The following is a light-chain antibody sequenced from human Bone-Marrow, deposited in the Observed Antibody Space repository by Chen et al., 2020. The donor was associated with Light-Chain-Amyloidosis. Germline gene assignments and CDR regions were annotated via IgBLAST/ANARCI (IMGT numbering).Light chain of an antibody. CDR2: RDT. J-gene: IGLJ2*01. CDR1: DLPTKY. CDR3: QSADSSGTYEVI. Sequence: SYELTQPPSLSVSPGQTARIACSGDDLPTKYAYCYQQKPGQAPVLVIHRDTERPSGIAERVSGASSGTTATLTISGVQAEDEADYHCQSADSSGTYEVIFGGGTKLTVL. V-gene: IGLV3-25*03.